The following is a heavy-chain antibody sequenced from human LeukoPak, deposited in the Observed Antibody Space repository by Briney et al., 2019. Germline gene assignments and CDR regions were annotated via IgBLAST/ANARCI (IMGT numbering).Heavy chain of an antibody. CDR2: INPSGGRT. CDR1: GYTFTSYY. V-gene: IGHV1-46*01. CDR3: ARVAANGVKVTGIDY. D-gene: IGHD2-8*01. Sequence: ASVKVSCKASGYTFTSYYIHWVRQAPGQGLEWMGIINPSGGRTSYAQKLQGRVTMTTDTSTSTAYMELRSLRSDDTAVYYCARVAANGVKVTGIDYWGQGTLVTVSS. J-gene: IGHJ4*02.